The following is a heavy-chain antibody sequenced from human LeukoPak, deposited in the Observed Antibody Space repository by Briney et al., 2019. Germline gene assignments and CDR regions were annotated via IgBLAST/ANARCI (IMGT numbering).Heavy chain of an antibody. J-gene: IGHJ4*02. CDR3: ARLAHCSSTSCYQYHFDY. Sequence: SVKVSCKASGGTFSSYAISWVRQAPGQGLEWMGGIIPIFGTANYAQKFQGRVTITADESTSTAYVELSSLRSEDTAVYYCARLAHCSSTSCYQYHFDYWGQGTLVTVSS. V-gene: IGHV1-69*01. CDR1: GGTFSSYA. D-gene: IGHD2-2*01. CDR2: IIPIFGTA.